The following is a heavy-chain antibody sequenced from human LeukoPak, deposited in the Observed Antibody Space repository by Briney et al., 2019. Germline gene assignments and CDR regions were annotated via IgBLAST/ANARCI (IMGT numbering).Heavy chain of an antibody. CDR2: INPSGGST. V-gene: IGHV1-46*01. CDR1: GYTFTSYY. D-gene: IGHD6-13*01. CDR3: AGSLAAAGREYYFDY. J-gene: IGHJ4*02. Sequence: ASVTVSCKASGYTFTSYYMRWVRQAPGQGLEWMGIINPSGGSTSYAQKFQGRVTMTRDTSTSTVYMELSSLRSEDTAVYYCAGSLAAAGREYYFDYWGQGTLVTVSS.